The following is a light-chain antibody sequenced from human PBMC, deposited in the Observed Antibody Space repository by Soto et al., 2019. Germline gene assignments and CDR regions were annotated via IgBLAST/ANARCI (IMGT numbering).Light chain of an antibody. CDR3: SSYASSSTYV. J-gene: IGLJ1*01. CDR1: SSVVGSYNL. Sequence: QSVLTQPASVSGSPGQSITISCTGNSSVVGSYNLVSWYQQHPGKAPKLMIYEVSKRPSGVSNRFSGSKSGNTASLTISGLQAEDEADYYCSSYASSSTYVFGTGTKVTVL. CDR2: EVS. V-gene: IGLV2-14*02.